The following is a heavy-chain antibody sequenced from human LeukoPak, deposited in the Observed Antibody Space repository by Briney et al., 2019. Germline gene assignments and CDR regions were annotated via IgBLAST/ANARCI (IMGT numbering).Heavy chain of an antibody. J-gene: IGHJ4*02. Sequence: PGRSLRLSCTASGVTLSNYAMHWVRRPPGRRLEWVAVISFDGTNKYYGDSVEGRFSVSRDNSKNTLYLQMNSLRPDDTAMYYCATDYGDYEPIDYWGQGTLVTVSS. CDR3: ATDYGDYEPIDY. V-gene: IGHV3-30*04. CDR2: ISFDGTNK. CDR1: GVTLSNYA. D-gene: IGHD4-17*01.